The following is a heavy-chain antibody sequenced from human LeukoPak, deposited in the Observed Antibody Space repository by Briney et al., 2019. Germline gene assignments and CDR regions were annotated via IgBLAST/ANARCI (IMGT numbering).Heavy chain of an antibody. Sequence: SETLSLTRAVYGGSLSGYYWSWIRPPPGKGLEWIGEINHSGSTNYNLSLKSRVTISVDTSKNQFSLKLSSVTAADTAVYYCASYDYWGQGTLVTVSS. V-gene: IGHV4-34*01. CDR3: ASYDY. CDR1: GGSLSGYY. CDR2: INHSGST. J-gene: IGHJ4*02.